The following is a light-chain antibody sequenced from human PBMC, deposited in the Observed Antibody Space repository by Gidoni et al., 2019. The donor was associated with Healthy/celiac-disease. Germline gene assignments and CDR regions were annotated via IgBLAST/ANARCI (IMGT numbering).Light chain of an antibody. CDR2: AAS. CDR1: QGISNY. CDR3: QKYNSATRT. Sequence: DIQMTQSPSSLSASVGDRVTITCRASQGISNYLAWYQQKPGKVPKLLIYAASTLQSGVPSRFSGSGSGTDYTLTISSLQPEEVATYYCQKYNSATRTFGQGTKVEIK. J-gene: IGKJ1*01. V-gene: IGKV1-27*01.